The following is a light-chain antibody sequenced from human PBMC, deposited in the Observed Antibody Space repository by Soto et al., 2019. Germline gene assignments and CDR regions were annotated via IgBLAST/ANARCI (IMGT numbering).Light chain of an antibody. V-gene: IGLV1-44*01. Sequence: QSVLTQPPSASGTPGQRVTISCSGSSSNIGSNTVNWYQQLPGTAPTLLIYSNNQRPSGVPDRFSGSKSGTSASLAISGLQSEYEADYHCAAWDDSLNALVFGGGTKVTVL. J-gene: IGLJ2*01. CDR1: SSNIGSNT. CDR3: AAWDDSLNALV. CDR2: SNN.